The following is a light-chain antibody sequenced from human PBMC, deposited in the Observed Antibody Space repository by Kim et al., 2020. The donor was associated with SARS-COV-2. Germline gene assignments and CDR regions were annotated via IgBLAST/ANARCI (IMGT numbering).Light chain of an antibody. V-gene: IGLV1-44*01. CDR3: AAWDDGLNAVV. J-gene: IGLJ3*02. CDR1: TSNIGTFT. CDR2: SNS. Sequence: GQRGNISCSGSTSNIGTFTVSWYQQFPGMAPRLLIYSNSQRPSGVPDRFSGSKSGNSASLVISGLQSEDEADYCCAAWDDGLNAVVFGGGTQLTVL.